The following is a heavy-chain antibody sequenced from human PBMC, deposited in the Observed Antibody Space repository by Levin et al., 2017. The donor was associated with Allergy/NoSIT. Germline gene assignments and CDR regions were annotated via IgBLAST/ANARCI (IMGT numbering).Heavy chain of an antibody. D-gene: IGHD6-13*01. CDR3: TTYISSWYYFDN. CDR2: IKSKTDGGTP. V-gene: IGHV3-15*01. Sequence: PGGSLRLSCTASGITFSNAWMSWARQAPGKGLEWVGRIKSKTDGGTPDYASPVKGRFTISRDDSRNTLYLQMNSLKTEDTAVYYCTTYISSWYYFDNWGQGTLVTVSS. J-gene: IGHJ4*02. CDR1: GITFSNAW.